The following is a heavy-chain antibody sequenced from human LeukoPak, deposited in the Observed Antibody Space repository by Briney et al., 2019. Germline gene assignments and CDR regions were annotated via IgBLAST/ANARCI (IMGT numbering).Heavy chain of an antibody. D-gene: IGHD2-15*01. CDR1: GFNVNSNS. J-gene: IGHJ3*02. CDR3: ARDLLTLDAFDI. CDR2: IYGSELT. Sequence: GGSLRLSCVASGFNVNSNSMNWVRRAPGKGLEWVSLIYGSELTYYADSVKGRFTTFRDDSKNTLSLQMNSLRAEDTAMYYCARDLLTLDAFDIWGQGTTVTVSS. V-gene: IGHV3-66*01.